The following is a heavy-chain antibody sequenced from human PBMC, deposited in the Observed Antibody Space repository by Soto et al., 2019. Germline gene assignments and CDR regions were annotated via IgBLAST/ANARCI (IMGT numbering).Heavy chain of an antibody. Sequence: QVQLVESGGGVVQPGRSLRLSCAASGFTCSSYAMHWVRQAPGKGLEWMAVMSYDGSNKYYADSVKGRFTISRDNSKNTLYLQMNSLRPEDTALYYCARDGGAYWGQGTLVIVSS. D-gene: IGHD3-16*01. CDR3: ARDGGAY. CDR1: GFTCSSYA. V-gene: IGHV3-30-3*01. CDR2: MSYDGSNK. J-gene: IGHJ4*02.